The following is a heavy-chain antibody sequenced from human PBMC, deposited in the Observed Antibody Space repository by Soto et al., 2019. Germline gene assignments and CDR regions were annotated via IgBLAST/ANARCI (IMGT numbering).Heavy chain of an antibody. CDR3: ARGLAHDYCLDY. D-gene: IGHD5-12*01. CDR1: GFTFSSYA. V-gene: IGHV3-23*01. J-gene: IGHJ4*02. Sequence: PGGSLRLSCAASGFTFSSYAMSWVRQAPGKGLEWVSAISGSGGSTYYADSVKGRFTISRDNSTSTAYMELSSLRSEDTAVYYCARGLAHDYCLDYWGQGTLVTVSS. CDR2: ISGSGGST.